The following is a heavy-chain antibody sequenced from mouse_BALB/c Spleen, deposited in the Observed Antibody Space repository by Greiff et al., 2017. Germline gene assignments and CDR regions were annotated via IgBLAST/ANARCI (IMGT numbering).Heavy chain of an antibody. CDR1: GYAFSSSW. Sequence: VQLQQSGPELVKPGASVKISCKASGYAFSSSWMNWVKQRPGQGLEWIGRIYPGDGDTNYNGKFKGKATLTADKSSSTAYMQLSSLTSVDSAVYFCARDMITTPFAYWGQGTLVTVSA. V-gene: IGHV1-82*01. J-gene: IGHJ3*01. CDR3: ARDMITTPFAY. CDR2: IYPGDGDT. D-gene: IGHD2-4*01.